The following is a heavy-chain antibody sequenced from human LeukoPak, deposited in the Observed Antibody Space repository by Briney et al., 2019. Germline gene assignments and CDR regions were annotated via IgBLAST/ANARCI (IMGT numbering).Heavy chain of an antibody. D-gene: IGHD3-10*01. CDR1: GCSISSSSYY. CDR2: IYYSGST. V-gene: IGHV4-39*01. CDR3: ARGLWFGEYPPGY. Sequence: PSETLSLTCTVSGCSISSSSYYWGWIRQPPGKGLEWIGSIYYSGSTYYNPSLKSRVTISVDTSKNQFSLKLSSVTAADTAVYYCARGLWFGEYPPGYWGQGTLVTVSS. J-gene: IGHJ4*02.